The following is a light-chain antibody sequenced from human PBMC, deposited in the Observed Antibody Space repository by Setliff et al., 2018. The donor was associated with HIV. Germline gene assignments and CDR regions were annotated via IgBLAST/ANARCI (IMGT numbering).Light chain of an antibody. CDR1: GRDIGGYNY. CDR2: GVT. J-gene: IGLJ1*01. V-gene: IGLV2-14*03. CDR3: SSYTSTSAYV. Sequence: QSVLTQPPSVSGSPGQSITISCIGTGRDIGGYNYVSWYQQHPGKAPKLIIYGVTKRSSGVSNRFSGSKAGTTASLTISGLQAEDEADYYCSSYTSTSAYVFGTGTKVTVL.